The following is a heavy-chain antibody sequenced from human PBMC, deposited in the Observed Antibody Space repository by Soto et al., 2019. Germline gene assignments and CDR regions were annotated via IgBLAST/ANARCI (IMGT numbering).Heavy chain of an antibody. CDR2: INAGNGNT. V-gene: IGHV1-3*01. CDR1: GYTFTSYA. D-gene: IGHD3-22*01. Sequence: ASVNVSCKASGYTFTSYAMHWVRQAPGQRLEWMGWINAGNGNTKYSQKFQGRVTITRDTSASTAYMELSSLRSEATAVYYCARETWIVVVITTETPFDYWGQGTLVTVSS. CDR3: ARETWIVVVITTETPFDY. J-gene: IGHJ4*02.